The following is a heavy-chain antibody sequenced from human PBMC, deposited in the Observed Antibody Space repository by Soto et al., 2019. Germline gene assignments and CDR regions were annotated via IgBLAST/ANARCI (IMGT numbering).Heavy chain of an antibody. J-gene: IGHJ4*02. D-gene: IGHD4-17*01. CDR3: GRRSYGDYDY. CDR2: ISYDGSNK. V-gene: IGHV3-30-3*01. Sequence: QVQLVESGGGVVQPGRSLRLSCAASGFTFSSYAMHWVRQAPGKGLEWVAVISYDGSNKYYADSVKGRFTISRDNSKNTLYLQWNSLRAGDTAVDYCGRRSYGDYDYWGQGTLVTVSS. CDR1: GFTFSSYA.